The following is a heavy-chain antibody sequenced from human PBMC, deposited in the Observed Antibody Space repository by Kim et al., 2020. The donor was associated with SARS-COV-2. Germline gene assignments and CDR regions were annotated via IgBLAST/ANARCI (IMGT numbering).Heavy chain of an antibody. CDR1: GFTFSSYG. Sequence: GGSLRLSCAASGFTFSSYGMHWVRQAPGKGLEWVAVIWYDGSNKYYADSVKGRFTISRDNSKNTLYLQMNSLRAEDTAVYYCAREFGDHNSPNGMDVWGQGTKVTVSS. CDR2: IWYDGSNK. J-gene: IGHJ6*02. V-gene: IGHV3-33*01. D-gene: IGHD3-10*01. CDR3: AREFGDHNSPNGMDV.